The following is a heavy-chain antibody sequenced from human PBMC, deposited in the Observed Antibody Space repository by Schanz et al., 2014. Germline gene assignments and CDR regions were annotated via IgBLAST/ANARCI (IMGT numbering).Heavy chain of an antibody. CDR1: GVTFSSYA. D-gene: IGHD2-2*01. CDR3: AKVAPAASYLDS. Sequence: EVQLVESGGGLVQPGGSLRLSCVASGVTFSSYAMSWVRQASGKGLEWVRRFKSNVDGGTTDYAAPVKGRFTITRDNAKNSLFLQMDSLSDEDAGVYYCAKVAPAASYLDSWGLGTLVTVSS. J-gene: IGHJ4*02. CDR2: FKSNVDGGTT. V-gene: IGHV3-15*05.